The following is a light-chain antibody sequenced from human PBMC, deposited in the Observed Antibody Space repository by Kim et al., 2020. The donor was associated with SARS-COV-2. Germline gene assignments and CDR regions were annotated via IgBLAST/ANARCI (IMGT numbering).Light chain of an antibody. CDR1: QSINTW. J-gene: IGKJ2*01. CDR3: QQHNSYPYT. V-gene: IGKV1-5*03. CDR2: KAS. Sequence: DIQMTQSPSTLSASIGDRVTITCRASQSINTWLAWYQQKPGKAPKFLISKASTLQTGVPSRFSGSGSETEFTLTINSLQPDDFATYYCQQHNSYPYTFGQGTKLEIK.